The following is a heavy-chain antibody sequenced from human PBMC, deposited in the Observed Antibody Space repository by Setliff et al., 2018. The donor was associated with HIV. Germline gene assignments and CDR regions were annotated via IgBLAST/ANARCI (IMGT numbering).Heavy chain of an antibody. D-gene: IGHD1-26*01. CDR2: IYYSGGT. V-gene: IGHV4-59*02. Sequence: SETLSLTCTVSGGSVNTYYWSWIRQPPGKGLEWIGYIYYSGGTHYNPSLKGRVTISVDTSKNQFFLKLSSVTAADTAVYYCARDGPMGRFDFWGQGTLVTVSS. J-gene: IGHJ4*02. CDR1: GGSVNTYY. CDR3: ARDGPMGRFDF.